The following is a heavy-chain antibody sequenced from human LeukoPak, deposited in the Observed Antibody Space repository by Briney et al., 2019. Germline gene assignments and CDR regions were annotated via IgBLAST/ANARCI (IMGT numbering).Heavy chain of an antibody. D-gene: IGHD2-8*01. CDR1: GGSLNGHY. CDR3: AKNGQSGFSFDP. J-gene: IGHJ5*02. V-gene: IGHV4-34*01. CDR2: GSDSGGT. Sequence: SETLSLTCAVYGGSLNGHYWSWIRQPPGMGLEWIGEGSDSGGTKFNPSLKSRVTISADTSKNQFSLKLSSVTAADTAVYYCAKNGQSGFSFDPWGQGTLVTVSS.